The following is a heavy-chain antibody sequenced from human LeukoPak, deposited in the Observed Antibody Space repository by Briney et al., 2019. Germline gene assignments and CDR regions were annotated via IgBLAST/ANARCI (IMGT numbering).Heavy chain of an antibody. V-gene: IGHV3-30*04. CDR3: ARAEVVAASLFDY. D-gene: IGHD2-15*01. CDR1: GFAVSSYA. CDR2: ISYDGSNK. J-gene: IGHJ4*02. Sequence: GRSLRLSCAASGFAVSSYAMHWVRQAPGKGLEWVAVISYDGSNKYYADSVKGRFTISRDNSKNTLYLQMNSLRAEDTAVYYCARAEVVAASLFDYWGQGTLVTVSS.